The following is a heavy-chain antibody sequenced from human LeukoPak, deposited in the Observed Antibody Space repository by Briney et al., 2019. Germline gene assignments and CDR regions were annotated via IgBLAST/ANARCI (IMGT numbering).Heavy chain of an antibody. CDR3: VRAFGGYDSQRFYYNMDV. J-gene: IGHJ6*03. Sequence: GGSLRLSCAASGFIFSNYYLNWVRQAPGKGLEWVSCIHGSASYNYYADSVKGRFTISRDSAKNSLYLEMSSLRVEDTAVYYCVRAFGGYDSQRFYYNMDVWGKGTTVTVSS. CDR2: IHGSASYN. D-gene: IGHD5-12*01. CDR1: GFIFSNYY. V-gene: IGHV3-21*06.